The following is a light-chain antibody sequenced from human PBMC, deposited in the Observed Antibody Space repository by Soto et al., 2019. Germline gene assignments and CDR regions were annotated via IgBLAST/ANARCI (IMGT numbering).Light chain of an antibody. Sequence: AIQMTQSPSSLSASVGDRVTITCRASQGIRNDLSWFQQKPGKAPKFLIYAASSLQSGVPSRFSGSGSDTDFILTISNLQAEDFATYYCLQDYNYPWTFGQGTKVEIK. CDR3: LQDYNYPWT. CDR1: QGIRND. J-gene: IGKJ1*01. CDR2: AAS. V-gene: IGKV1-6*01.